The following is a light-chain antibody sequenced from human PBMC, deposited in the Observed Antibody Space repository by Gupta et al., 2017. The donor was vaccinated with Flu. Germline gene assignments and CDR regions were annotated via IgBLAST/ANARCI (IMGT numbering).Light chain of an antibody. CDR1: QTGYSSKHKNY. J-gene: IGKJ4*01. CDR2: GAS. CDR3: QQDFKTPLT. Sequence: DIVMTQFSASLAVSLVEGATMNCRSSQTGYSSKHKNYLAWYQKRPGQPPRLLIYGASTRHSGVPDRFSGSGSGPDFTLTINNVQAEDVAIYCCQQDFKTPLTLGRGTKVDIK. V-gene: IGKV4-1*01.